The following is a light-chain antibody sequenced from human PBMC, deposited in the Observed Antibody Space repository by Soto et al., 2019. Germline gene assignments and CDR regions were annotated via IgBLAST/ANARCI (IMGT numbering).Light chain of an antibody. Sequence: DIQMTQSPSSLSASVGDRVTITCRASQGISNYLAWYQQKPGKAPKLLISDASNLEVGVPLRFSGGGSGTHFTVTINSLQTEDIATYYCQQYDVLPLSFGPGTKVDIK. CDR3: QQYDVLPLS. CDR1: QGISNY. J-gene: IGKJ3*01. CDR2: DAS. V-gene: IGKV1-33*01.